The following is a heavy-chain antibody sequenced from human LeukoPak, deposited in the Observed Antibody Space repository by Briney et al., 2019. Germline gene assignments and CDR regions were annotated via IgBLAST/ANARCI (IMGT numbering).Heavy chain of an antibody. CDR3: ASAPAGTGGYFDY. CDR1: GFTFSSYS. J-gene: IGHJ4*02. V-gene: IGHV3-21*01. CDR2: ISSSSNYL. Sequence: GGSLRLSCAASGFTFSSYSMNWVRQAPGKGLEWVSSISSSSNYLYYADSVKGRFTVSRDNARNSLYLQMNSLRAEDTAVYYCASAPAGTGGYFDYWGQGTLVTVSS. D-gene: IGHD6-13*01.